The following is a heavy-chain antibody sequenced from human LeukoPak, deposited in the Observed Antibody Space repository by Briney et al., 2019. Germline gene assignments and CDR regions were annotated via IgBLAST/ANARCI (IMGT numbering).Heavy chain of an antibody. Sequence: SGTRSLTCAVSGGSISSSNWWSWVRQPPGKGLEWIGEIYHSGSTNYNPSLKSRVTISVDTSKNQFSLKLSSVTAADTAVYYCARGSIAAADPDYYYYYMDVWGKGTTVTISS. CDR1: GGSISSSNW. V-gene: IGHV4-4*02. D-gene: IGHD6-13*01. CDR3: ARGSIAAADPDYYYYYMDV. J-gene: IGHJ6*03. CDR2: IYHSGST.